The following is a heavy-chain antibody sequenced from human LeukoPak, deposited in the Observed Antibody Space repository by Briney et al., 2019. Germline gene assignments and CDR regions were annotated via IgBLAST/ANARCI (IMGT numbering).Heavy chain of an antibody. J-gene: IGHJ5*02. CDR2: IIPIFGTA. D-gene: IGHD3-16*02. CDR3: ARDSLTFGGVIVANNWFDP. CDR1: GYTFTGYY. Sequence: SVKVSCKASGYTFTGYYMHWVRQAPGQGLEWMGGIIPIFGTANYAQKFQGRVTITADESTSTAYMELSSLRSEDTAVYYCARDSLTFGGVIVANNWFDPWGQGTLVTVSS. V-gene: IGHV1-69*13.